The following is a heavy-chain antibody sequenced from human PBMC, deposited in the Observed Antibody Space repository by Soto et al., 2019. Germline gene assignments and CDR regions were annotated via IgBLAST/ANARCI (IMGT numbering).Heavy chain of an antibody. CDR1: GDSIRSYY. D-gene: IGHD1-26*01. V-gene: IGHV4-59*01. CDR3: ARCFSGNYQSRTEEKYYFDS. J-gene: IGHJ4*02. CDR2: IYYSGYT. Sequence: LSLTCTVSGDSIRSYYWSWIRQPRGNGLEWIGYIYYSGYTSYNPSLKSRVTISVDTSKNQFSLKLNSVTAADTAVYYCARCFSGNYQSRTEEKYYFDSWGQGTLVTVSS.